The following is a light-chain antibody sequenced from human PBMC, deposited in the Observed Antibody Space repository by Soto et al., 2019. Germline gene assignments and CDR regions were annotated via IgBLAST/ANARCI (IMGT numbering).Light chain of an antibody. J-gene: IGKJ5*01. V-gene: IGKV3D-20*02. CDR3: QQRSEWPIT. CDR1: QSVSNNY. Sequence: EIVLTQSPGSLSLSPGDRATLSCRASQSVSNNYLGWYQEKPGQAPRLLIHGASNRATGIPGRFSGSGSGTDFTLTISSLEPEDFAVYYCQQRSEWPITFGQGTRLEIK. CDR2: GAS.